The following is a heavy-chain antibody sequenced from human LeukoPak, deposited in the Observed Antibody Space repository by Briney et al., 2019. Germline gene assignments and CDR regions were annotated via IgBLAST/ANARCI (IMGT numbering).Heavy chain of an antibody. Sequence: GGSLRLSCGASGFTFRKYTIHWVRQAPWKGLEWVSLIRGDGTYSSYADSARGRFTVTRDNSRNSLYLHMSGLTSNDTALYYCVTDHDNGWPNLESWGQGTLVTVPS. CDR3: VTDHDNGWPNLES. CDR2: IRGDGTYS. CDR1: GFTFRKYT. J-gene: IGHJ4*02. D-gene: IGHD6-19*01. V-gene: IGHV3-43*01.